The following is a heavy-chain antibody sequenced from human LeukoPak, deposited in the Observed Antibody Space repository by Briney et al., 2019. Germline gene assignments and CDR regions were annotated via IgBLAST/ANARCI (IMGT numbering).Heavy chain of an antibody. D-gene: IGHD5-12*01. CDR2: IYYSGST. V-gene: IGHV4-39*07. CDR3: APGGYIGYGHAFDI. Sequence: SETLSLTCTVSGDSISRSSDYWGWIRQPPGKGLEWIASIYYSGSTYYNPSLKSRVTISVDTSKNHLSLILSSVTAADTAVYYCAPGGYIGYGHAFDIWGQGTMVTVSS. CDR1: GDSISRSSDY. J-gene: IGHJ3*02.